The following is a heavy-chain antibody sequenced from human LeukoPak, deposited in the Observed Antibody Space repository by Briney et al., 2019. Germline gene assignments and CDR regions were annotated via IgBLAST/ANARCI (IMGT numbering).Heavy chain of an antibody. CDR2: IYYSGST. J-gene: IGHJ6*03. CDR1: GGSISSYY. D-gene: IGHD4-17*01. V-gene: IGHV4-59*01. Sequence: TPSETLSLTCTVSGGSISSYYWSWIRQPPGKGLEWIGYIYYSGSTNYNPSLKSRVTISVDTSKNQFSLKLSSVTAAETAVYYCARGSTVTYYYMDVWGKGTTVTVSS. CDR3: ARGSTVTYYYMDV.